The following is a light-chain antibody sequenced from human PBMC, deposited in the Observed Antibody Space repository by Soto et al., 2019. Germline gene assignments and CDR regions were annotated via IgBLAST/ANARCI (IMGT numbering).Light chain of an antibody. CDR3: QQYGSSPPIT. J-gene: IGKJ5*01. Sequence: EIVLTQSPGTLSLSPGERATLSCRASQSVNSRYLAWYQQKPGQAPRFLIYGASSRATGIPGRFNGSGSGTDFTLTISRLEPEVFAVYYCQQYGSSPPITFGQGTRLEIK. V-gene: IGKV3-20*01. CDR2: GAS. CDR1: QSVNSRY.